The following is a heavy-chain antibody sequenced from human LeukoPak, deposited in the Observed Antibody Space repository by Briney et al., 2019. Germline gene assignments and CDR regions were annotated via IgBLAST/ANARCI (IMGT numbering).Heavy chain of an antibody. J-gene: IGHJ3*02. Sequence: SETLSLTCAVYGGSFSGYYWSWIRQPPGKGLEWIGEFNHSGSTNYNPSLNSRVTISVDRSKNQLSVKLTSVTAADTAVYYCARLITIFEVATSDAFDIWGPGTVVTVSS. CDR1: GGSFSGYY. D-gene: IGHD3-3*01. V-gene: IGHV4-34*01. CDR3: ARLITIFEVATSDAFDI. CDR2: FNHSGST.